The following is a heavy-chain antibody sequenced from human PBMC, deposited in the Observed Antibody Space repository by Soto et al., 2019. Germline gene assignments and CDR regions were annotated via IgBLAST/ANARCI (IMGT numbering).Heavy chain of an antibody. CDR2: ISGSGGST. Sequence: PGGSLRLSCAASGLTFRSYWMHWVRQAPGKGLEWVSAISGSGGSTYYADSVKGRFTISRDNSKNTLYLQMNSLRAEDTAVYYCAKVGRLVPAATYYYYYGMDVWGQGTTVTVSS. CDR1: GLTFRSYW. D-gene: IGHD2-2*01. V-gene: IGHV3-23*01. J-gene: IGHJ6*02. CDR3: AKVGRLVPAATYYYYYGMDV.